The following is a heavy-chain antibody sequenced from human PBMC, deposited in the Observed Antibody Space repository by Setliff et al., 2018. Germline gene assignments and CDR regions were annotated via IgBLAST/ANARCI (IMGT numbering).Heavy chain of an antibody. CDR3: TVYNTGSSKDHY. CDR1: GGSFSTYY. Sequence: SETLSLTCAVYGGSFSTYYWNWIRQRPGKGLEWIGEINHSGSTNYNPSLKSRVTISVDTSKNQFSLKLSSVTAADTALYYCTVYNTGSSKDHYWGQGTPVTVSS. V-gene: IGHV4-34*01. CDR2: INHSGST. J-gene: IGHJ4*02. D-gene: IGHD2-8*02.